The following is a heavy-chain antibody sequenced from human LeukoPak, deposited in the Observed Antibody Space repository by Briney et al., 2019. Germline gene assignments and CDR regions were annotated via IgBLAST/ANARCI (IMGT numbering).Heavy chain of an antibody. CDR3: ARHEYQLLSGYFYYYIDV. Sequence: SETLSLTCTVSGGSISSYYWSWIRQLPGKGLEWIGYIYYSGSTNYNPSLKSRVTISVDTSKNQFSLKLSSVTAADTAVYYCARHEYQLLSGYFYYYIDVWGKGTTVTVSS. V-gene: IGHV4-59*08. CDR2: IYYSGST. D-gene: IGHD2-2*01. J-gene: IGHJ6*03. CDR1: GGSISSYY.